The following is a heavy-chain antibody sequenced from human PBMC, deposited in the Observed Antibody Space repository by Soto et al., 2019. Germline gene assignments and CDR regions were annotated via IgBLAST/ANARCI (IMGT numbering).Heavy chain of an antibody. Sequence: SVKVSCTASGGTFSSYAISWVRQAPGQGLEWMGGIIPIFGTANYAQKFQGRVTITADESTSTAYMELSSLRSEDTAVYYCASCFSTVVTRYYYYGMDVWGQGTTVTVSS. CDR2: IIPIFGTA. D-gene: IGHD4-17*01. CDR1: GGTFSSYA. CDR3: ASCFSTVVTRYYYYGMDV. J-gene: IGHJ6*02. V-gene: IGHV1-69*13.